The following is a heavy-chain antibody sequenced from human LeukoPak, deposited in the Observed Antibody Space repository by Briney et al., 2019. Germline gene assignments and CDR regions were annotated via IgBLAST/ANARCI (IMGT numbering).Heavy chain of an antibody. D-gene: IGHD3-22*01. J-gene: IGHJ4*02. V-gene: IGHV3-23*01. Sequence: PGGSLRLSCAASGFAFSSYAMSWVRQAPGKGLEWVSSIISSGGVTYYADSVKGRFTISRDNSKNTVYLQMDSLRAEDSAVYYCAKDLPSDHYYDSSGYGHWGQGTLVTVSS. CDR3: AKDLPSDHYYDSSGYGH. CDR2: IISSGGVT. CDR1: GFAFSSYA.